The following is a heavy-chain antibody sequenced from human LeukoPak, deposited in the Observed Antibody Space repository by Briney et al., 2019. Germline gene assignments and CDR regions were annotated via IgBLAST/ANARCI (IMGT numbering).Heavy chain of an antibody. V-gene: IGHV4-59*01. J-gene: IGHJ6*03. D-gene: IGHD2-2*01. CDR2: IYYSGST. CDR3: ARAKQGDCSSTSCYFGYYYYYMDV. Sequence: SETLSLTCTVSGGSISSYYWSWIRQPPGKGLEWIGYIYYSGSTNYNPSLKSRVTISGDTSKNQFSLTLSSVTAADTAVYYCARAKQGDCSSTSCYFGYYYYYMDVWGKGTTVTVSS. CDR1: GGSISSYY.